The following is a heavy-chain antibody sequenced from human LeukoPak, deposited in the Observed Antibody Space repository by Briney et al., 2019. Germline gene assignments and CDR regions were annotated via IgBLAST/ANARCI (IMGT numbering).Heavy chain of an antibody. J-gene: IGHJ2*01. CDR3: AGSGWGTYWYFDL. Sequence: SETLSLTCTVSGGSISSYYWSWIRQPAGKSLEWIGRIYTSGSTNYNTSLKSRVTMSVDTSKNQFSLKLSSVTAADTAVYYCAGSGWGTYWYFDLWGRGTLVTVSS. V-gene: IGHV4-4*07. CDR2: IYTSGST. CDR1: GGSISSYY. D-gene: IGHD6-19*01.